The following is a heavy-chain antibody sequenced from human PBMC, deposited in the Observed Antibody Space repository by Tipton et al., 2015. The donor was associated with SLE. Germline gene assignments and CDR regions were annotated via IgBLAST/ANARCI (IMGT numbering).Heavy chain of an antibody. CDR1: GFTFISYG. V-gene: IGHV3-30*03. J-gene: IGHJ3*02. CDR2: ISYDGSNK. D-gene: IGHD6-13*01. Sequence: RSLRLSCTASGFTFISYGMHWVRQAPGKGLEWVAVISYDGSNKYYADSVQGRFTISRDNVKNTLYLQMNSLRAEDTAVYYCAREIRYSSSYGAFDIWGQGTMVTVSS. CDR3: AREIRYSSSYGAFDI.